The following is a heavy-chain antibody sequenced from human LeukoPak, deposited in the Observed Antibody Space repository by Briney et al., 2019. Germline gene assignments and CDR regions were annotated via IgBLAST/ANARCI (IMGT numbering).Heavy chain of an antibody. CDR3: ARGQKRSGWYWPSNY. Sequence: PSETLSLTCTVSGGSVSSGSYYWSWIRQPPGKGLEWIGYIYYSGSTNYNPSLKSRVTISVDTSKNQFSLKLSSVTAADTAVYYCARGQKRSGWYWPSNYWGQGTLVTVSS. J-gene: IGHJ4*02. CDR2: IYYSGST. CDR1: GGSVSSGSYY. V-gene: IGHV4-61*01. D-gene: IGHD6-19*01.